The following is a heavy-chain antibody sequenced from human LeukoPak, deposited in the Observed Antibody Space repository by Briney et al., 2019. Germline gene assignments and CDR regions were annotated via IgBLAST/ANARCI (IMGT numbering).Heavy chain of an antibody. CDR1: GFTFSNYA. Sequence: GGSLRLSCAASGFTFSNYAMTWVPQAPGKGLEWDSSIRGSGGGTDYADSVKGRFTSSRDNSKNTLYLQMNSLRAEDTAVYYCGRDPNGDYVGAFDFRGQGTMVTVSS. CDR2: IRGSGGGT. V-gene: IGHV3-23*01. CDR3: GRDPNGDYVGAFDF. J-gene: IGHJ3*01. D-gene: IGHD4-17*01.